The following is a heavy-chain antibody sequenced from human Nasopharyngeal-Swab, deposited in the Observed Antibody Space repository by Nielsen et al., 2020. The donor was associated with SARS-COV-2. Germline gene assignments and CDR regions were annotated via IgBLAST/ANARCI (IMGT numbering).Heavy chain of an antibody. CDR3: VKAWRYIYPSYMDA. CDR1: GFTFTSYA. V-gene: IGHV3-64D*06. D-gene: IGHD3-3*01. J-gene: IGHJ6*03. CDR2: IDNNGGAT. Sequence: GESLKISCSASGFTFTSYAMNWVRQAPGKGPEFVSAIDNNGGATYYADSVKGRFTISRDNSKSTLYLQLSSLRGDDTAVYYCVKAWRYIYPSYMDAWGKGTTIIVSS.